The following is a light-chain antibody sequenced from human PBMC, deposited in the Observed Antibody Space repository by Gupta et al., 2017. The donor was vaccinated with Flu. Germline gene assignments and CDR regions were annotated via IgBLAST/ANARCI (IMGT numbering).Light chain of an antibody. J-gene: IGKJ5*01. CDR2: DAS. CDR1: QNIFNS. CDR3: HQRRIWVT. Sequence: SPGTLSLSPGERATLSCRTSQNIFNSLAWYQLKPGQAPRLLIYDASNRAPGIPARFSGGGFGTDFTLTISNVEPEDFAVYYCHQRRIWVTFGQGTRLEIK. V-gene: IGKV3-11*01.